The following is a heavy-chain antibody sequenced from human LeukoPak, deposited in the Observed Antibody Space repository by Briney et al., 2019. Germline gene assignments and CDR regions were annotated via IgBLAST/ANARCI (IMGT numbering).Heavy chain of an antibody. D-gene: IGHD6-13*01. CDR3: ARQNIAAAMVRYYYGMDV. V-gene: IGHV4-39*07. CDR2: IYYSGST. J-gene: IGHJ6*02. Sequence: SETLSLTCTVSGGSISSSSYYRGWIRQPPGKGLEWIGSIYYSGSTYYNPSLKSRVTISVDTSKNQFSLKLSSVTAADTAVYYCARQNIAAAMVRYYYGMDVWGQGTTVTVSS. CDR1: GGSISSSSYY.